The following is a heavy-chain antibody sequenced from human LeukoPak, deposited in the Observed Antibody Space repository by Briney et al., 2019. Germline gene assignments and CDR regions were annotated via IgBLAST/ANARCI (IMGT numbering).Heavy chain of an antibody. CDR3: ARVSRSQDGNYHYYMDV. D-gene: IGHD1-14*01. Sequence: SETLSLTCTVSGGSISSSSYYWGWIRQPPGKGLEWIGSIYYSGSTYYNPSLKSRVTISVDTSKNQFSLKLSSVTAADTAVYYCARVSRSQDGNYHYYMDVWGKGTTVTVSS. J-gene: IGHJ6*03. CDR2: IYYSGST. V-gene: IGHV4-39*07. CDR1: GGSISSSSYY.